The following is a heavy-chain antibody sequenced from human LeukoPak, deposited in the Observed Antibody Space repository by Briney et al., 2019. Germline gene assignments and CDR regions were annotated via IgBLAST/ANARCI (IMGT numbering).Heavy chain of an antibody. V-gene: IGHV1-2*02. Sequence: ASVKVSCKASGYTFTGYYMHWVRQAPGQGLEWMGWINPNSGGTNYAQKFQGRVTMTKDTSISTAYMELSRLRSDDTAVYYCARGEFWNREGDALIDYCGQGTLVTVSS. CDR3: ARGEFWNREGDALIDY. CDR2: INPNSGGT. J-gene: IGHJ4*02. D-gene: IGHD3-3*01. CDR1: GYTFTGYY.